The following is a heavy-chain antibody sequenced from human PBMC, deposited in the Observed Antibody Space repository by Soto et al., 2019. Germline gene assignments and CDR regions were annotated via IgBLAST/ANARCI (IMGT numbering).Heavy chain of an antibody. V-gene: IGHV2-5*01. CDR2: IYWNDDK. Sequence: SGPTLVKPTQTLTLTCTFSGFSLSTSGVGVGWIRQPPGKALEWLALIYWNDDKRYSPSLKSRLTITKDTSKNQVVLTMTNMDPVDTATYYCAHRLGYSSSWYAGKVDYWGQGTLVTVSS. D-gene: IGHD6-13*01. CDR3: AHRLGYSSSWYAGKVDY. J-gene: IGHJ4*02. CDR1: GFSLSTSGVG.